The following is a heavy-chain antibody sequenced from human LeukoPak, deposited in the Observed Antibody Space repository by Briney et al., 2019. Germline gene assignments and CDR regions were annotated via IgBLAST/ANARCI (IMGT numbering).Heavy chain of an antibody. D-gene: IGHD4-17*01. J-gene: IGHJ6*02. Sequence: GVSLRLSCAASGFTFSSYGMHWVRQTPGKGLEWVAVISYDGSNKYYADSVKGRFTISRGNSKNTLYLQMNSLRAEDTAVYYCAKLAVTTCMDVWGQGTTVTVSS. CDR2: ISYDGSNK. CDR3: AKLAVTTCMDV. CDR1: GFTFSSYG. V-gene: IGHV3-30*18.